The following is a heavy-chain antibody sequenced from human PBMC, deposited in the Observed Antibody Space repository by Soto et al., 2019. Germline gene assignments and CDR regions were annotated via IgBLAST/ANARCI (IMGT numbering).Heavy chain of an antibody. V-gene: IGHV4-30-2*01. D-gene: IGHD5-12*01. J-gene: IGHJ5*02. CDR1: GASITSDRYA. CDR2: IYHSGNT. Sequence: SETLSLTCTVSGASITSDRYAWSWIRQAPGKGLKWIGYIYHSGNTYYNPSLKSRVTISVDRSKNHFSLSLRSVTSAATAVYYCARARGCSGYNSYANWFDPWGQGILVTVSS. CDR3: ARARGCSGYNSYANWFDP.